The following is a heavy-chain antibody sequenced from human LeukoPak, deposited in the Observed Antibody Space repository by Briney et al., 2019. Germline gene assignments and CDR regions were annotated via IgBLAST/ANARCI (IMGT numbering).Heavy chain of an antibody. CDR2: INHSGST. V-gene: IGHV4-34*01. CDR1: GGSFSGYY. J-gene: IGHJ4*02. D-gene: IGHD2-15*01. Sequence: PSETLSLTCAVYGGSFSGYYWSWIRQPPGKGLEWIGEINHSGSTNYNPSLKSRVTISVDTSKNQFSLKLSSVTAADTAVYYCARAARVWSLSVGARFDYWGQGTLVTVSS. CDR3: ARAARVWSLSVGARFDY.